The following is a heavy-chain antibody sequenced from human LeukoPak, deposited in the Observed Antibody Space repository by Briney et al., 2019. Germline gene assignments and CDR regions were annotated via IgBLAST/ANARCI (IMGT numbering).Heavy chain of an antibody. CDR1: GYTLTELS. D-gene: IGHD3-10*01. V-gene: IGHV1-24*01. CDR3: AIWPQKSDDY. J-gene: IGHJ4*02. Sequence: ASVKVSFKVSGYTLTELSMHWVRQAPGKGLEWMGGFDPEDGETIYAQKFQGRVTMTEVTSTDTAYMELSSLRSEDTAVYYCAIWPQKSDDYWGQGTLVTVSS. CDR2: FDPEDGET.